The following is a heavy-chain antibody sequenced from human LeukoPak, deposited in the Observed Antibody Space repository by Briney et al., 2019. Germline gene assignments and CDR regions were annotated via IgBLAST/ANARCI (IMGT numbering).Heavy chain of an antibody. CDR3: AEGLRVWGSYRPDAFDI. CDR1: GFTFDDYA. D-gene: IGHD3-16*02. J-gene: IGHJ3*02. Sequence: PGRSLRLSCAASGFTFDDYAMHWVRQAPGKGLEWVSGISWNSGSIGYADSVKGRFTISRDNAKNSLYLQMNSLRAEDMALYYCAEGLRVWGSYRPDAFDIWGQGTMVTVSS. V-gene: IGHV3-9*03. CDR2: ISWNSGSI.